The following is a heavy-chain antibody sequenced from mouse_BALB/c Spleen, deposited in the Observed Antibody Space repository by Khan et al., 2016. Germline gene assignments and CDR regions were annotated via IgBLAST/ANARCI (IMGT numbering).Heavy chain of an antibody. CDR3: ASLHYYGYMNY. J-gene: IGHJ2*01. CDR1: GFDFSRYW. V-gene: IGHV4-1*02. CDR2: INPDSSTI. Sequence: EVQLVESGGGLVQPGGSLKLSCAASGFDFSRYWMSWVRQAPGKGLEWIGEINPDSSTINYTPSLKDKFIISRDNAKNTLYLQMSKVRSEDTPLYFCASLHYYGYMNYWGQGTTLTVAS. D-gene: IGHD1-2*01.